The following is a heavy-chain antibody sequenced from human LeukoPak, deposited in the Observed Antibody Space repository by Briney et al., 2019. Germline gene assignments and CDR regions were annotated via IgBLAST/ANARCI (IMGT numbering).Heavy chain of an antibody. CDR1: GYSFTNFW. J-gene: IGHJ4*02. CDR3: ARPAYSSGWSLDY. D-gene: IGHD6-19*01. Sequence: GESLKISCKGSGYSFTNFWIGWVRQMPGKGLEWMGIIYPGDSDTRYSPSFQGQVTISADKSISTAYLQWSSLKASDTAMYYCARPAYSSGWSLDYWGQGTLVTVSS. V-gene: IGHV5-51*01. CDR2: IYPGDSDT.